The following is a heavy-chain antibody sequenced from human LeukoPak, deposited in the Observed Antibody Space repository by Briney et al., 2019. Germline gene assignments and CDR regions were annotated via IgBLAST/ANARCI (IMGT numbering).Heavy chain of an antibody. Sequence: GGSLRLSCAASGFTFSNYGMSWVRQAPGKGLEWVSTISASGGSTYYADSVKGRFTLSRDNSKNTLYLQMDSLRAEDTAVYYCAKDIYYDPQPYFDYWGQGTLVTVSS. D-gene: IGHD3-22*01. J-gene: IGHJ4*02. CDR3: AKDIYYDPQPYFDY. CDR1: GFTFSNYG. V-gene: IGHV3-23*01. CDR2: ISASGGST.